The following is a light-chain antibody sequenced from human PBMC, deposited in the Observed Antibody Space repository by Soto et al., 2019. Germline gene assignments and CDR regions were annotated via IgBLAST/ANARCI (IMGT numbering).Light chain of an antibody. Sequence: DIQMTQSPSSLSASVGDRVTITCQASQDINNYLNWYQLKPGKAPELLIYDASNLQTGVPTRFSGSGSGNHFTFTISSLQPEDIATYFCQQYDFLVTFGQGTRLEIQ. J-gene: IGKJ5*01. V-gene: IGKV1-33*01. CDR1: QDINNY. CDR2: DAS. CDR3: QQYDFLVT.